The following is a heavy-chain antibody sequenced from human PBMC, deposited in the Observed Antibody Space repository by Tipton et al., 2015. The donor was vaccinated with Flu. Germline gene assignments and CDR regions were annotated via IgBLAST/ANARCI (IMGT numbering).Heavy chain of an antibody. J-gene: IGHJ4*02. Sequence: TLSLTCNVSGYSISIGNYWGWIRQPPGKGLEWLANVYHTGTTFYKPSLRSRLTISVDTSKNLLSLKLTSVSVADTAVYYCARVRSSSWAGAFDDWGQGTLVTVSS. CDR3: ARVRSSSWAGAFDD. D-gene: IGHD6-13*01. CDR1: GYSISIGNY. V-gene: IGHV4-38-2*02. CDR2: VYHTGTT.